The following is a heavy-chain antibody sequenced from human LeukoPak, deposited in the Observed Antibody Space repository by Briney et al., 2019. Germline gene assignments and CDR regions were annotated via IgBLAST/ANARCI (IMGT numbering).Heavy chain of an antibody. D-gene: IGHD3-22*01. Sequence: SETLSLTCAVYGGSFSGYYWSWIRQPPGKGLEWIGEINHSGSTNYNPSLKSRVTISVDTTKKQFSLKLSSVTAADTAVYYCVTYYFDSSGPKKNYWGQGTLVTVSS. CDR1: GGSFSGYY. CDR3: VTYYFDSSGPKKNY. CDR2: INHSGST. J-gene: IGHJ4*02. V-gene: IGHV4-34*01.